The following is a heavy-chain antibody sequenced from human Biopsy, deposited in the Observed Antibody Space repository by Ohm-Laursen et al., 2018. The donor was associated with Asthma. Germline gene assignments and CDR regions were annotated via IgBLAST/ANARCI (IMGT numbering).Heavy chain of an antibody. D-gene: IGHD6-6*01. CDR3: ARAVSSSSYWYFDL. CDR1: GDAMSTSGSY. Sequence: GTLSLTCIVSGDAMSTSGSYWGWIRQSPGKGLEWIGSIYYRGRTYYNPSLESRVTISADTSKNHFSLKVTSVTAADTAVYYCARAVSSSSYWYFDLWGRGDLVTVSS. J-gene: IGHJ2*01. V-gene: IGHV4-39*02. CDR2: IYYRGRT.